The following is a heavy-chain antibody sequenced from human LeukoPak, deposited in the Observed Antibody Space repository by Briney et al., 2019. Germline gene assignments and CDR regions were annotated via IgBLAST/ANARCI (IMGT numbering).Heavy chain of an antibody. V-gene: IGHV4-34*01. CDR1: GGSFSGYY. D-gene: IGHD3-10*01. CDR2: INHSGST. CDR3: ARRRPVGSGRTNWFDP. J-gene: IGHJ5*02. Sequence: SETLSLTCAVYGGSFSGYYWSWIRRPPGKGLEWIGEINHSGSTNYNPSLKSRVTISVDTSKNQFSLKLSSVTAADTAVYYCARRRPVGSGRTNWFDPWGQGTLVTVSS.